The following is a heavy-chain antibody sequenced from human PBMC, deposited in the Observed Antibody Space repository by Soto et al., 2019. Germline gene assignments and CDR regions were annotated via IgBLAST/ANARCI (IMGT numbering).Heavy chain of an antibody. Sequence: QVQLVQSGAEVKTPGSSVRVSCKTAGRTFLISAIAWVRQAPGQGLEWMGGIIPILGTIHIAQNFQGRVNFTAHRSTSTAYMDLSSLSSEDTATSLDARGKEWGQPSKHHDFDYWGQGSEVIVSS. CDR2: IIPILGTI. D-gene: IGHD3-3*01. CDR3: ARGKEWGQPSKHHDFDY. J-gene: IGHJ4*02. V-gene: IGHV1-69*06. CDR1: GRTFLISA.